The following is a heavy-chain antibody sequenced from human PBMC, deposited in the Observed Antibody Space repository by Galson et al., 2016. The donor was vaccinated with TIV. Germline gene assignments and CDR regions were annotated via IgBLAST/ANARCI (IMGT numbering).Heavy chain of an antibody. Sequence: SLRLSCAASGFTFSSYWMSWVRQAPGKGLEWVANMNQDGSEKYYVGSVEGRFTISRDNAKKSLYLQMNSLRAEDTAIYYCAKGFEGDYYDSSGYSSWGQGTLVTVSS. V-gene: IGHV3-7*03. J-gene: IGHJ5*02. CDR2: MNQDGSEK. CDR3: AKGFEGDYYDSSGYSS. D-gene: IGHD3-22*01. CDR1: GFTFSSYW.